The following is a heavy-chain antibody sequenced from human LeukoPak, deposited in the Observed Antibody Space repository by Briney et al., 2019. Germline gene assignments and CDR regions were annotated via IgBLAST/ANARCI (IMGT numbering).Heavy chain of an antibody. J-gene: IGHJ4*02. V-gene: IGHV3-7*01. CDR2: IKQDGSEK. CDR1: GFTFSSYW. CDR3: ASRKSEYYDILTGYIEEDY. D-gene: IGHD3-9*01. Sequence: PGGSLRLSCAASGFTFSSYWMSWVRQAPGKGLEWVANIKQDGSEKYYVDSVKGRFTISRDNAKNSLYLQMNSLRAEDTAVSYCASRKSEYYDILTGYIEEDYWGQGTLVTVSS.